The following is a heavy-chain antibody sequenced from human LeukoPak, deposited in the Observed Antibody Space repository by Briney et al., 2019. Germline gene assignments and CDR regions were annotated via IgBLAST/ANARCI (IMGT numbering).Heavy chain of an antibody. D-gene: IGHD3-16*01. CDR3: AKGSLLGDYFDY. CDR1: GFTFSSYG. CDR2: IWYDGSNK. Sequence: PGRSLRLSCAASGFTFSSYGMHWVRQAPGKGLEWVAVIWYDGSNKYYADSVKGRFTISRDNSKNTLYLQMNSLRAEDTAVYYCAKGSLLGDYFDYWGQGTLVTVSS. J-gene: IGHJ4*02. V-gene: IGHV3-33*06.